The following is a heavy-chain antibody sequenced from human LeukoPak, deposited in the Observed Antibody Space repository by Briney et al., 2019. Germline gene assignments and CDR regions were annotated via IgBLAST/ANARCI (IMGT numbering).Heavy chain of an antibody. V-gene: IGHV3-21*01. CDR2: IGSSSSYI. CDR1: GFTFSSYS. D-gene: IGHD6-19*01. J-gene: IGHJ4*02. Sequence: PGGSLRLSCAASGFTFSSYSMNWVRQAPGKGLEWVSSIGSSSSYIYYADSVKGRFTISRDNAKNSLYLQMNSLRAEDAAVYYCARDSYSSGWYDGGDYWGQGTLVTVSS. CDR3: ARDSYSSGWYDGGDY.